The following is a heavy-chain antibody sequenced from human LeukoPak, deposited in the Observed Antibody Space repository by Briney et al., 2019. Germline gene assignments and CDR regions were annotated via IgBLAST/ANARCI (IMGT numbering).Heavy chain of an antibody. CDR2: ISAYNGNT. CDR1: GYTFTSYG. Sequence: GASVKVSCKASGYTFTSYGISWVRQAPGQGLEWMGWISAYNGNTNYAQKLQGRVTMTTDTSTSTAYMGLRSLRSDDTAVYYCAREGSGDYVGYYFDYWGQGTLVTVSS. J-gene: IGHJ4*02. V-gene: IGHV1-18*01. CDR3: AREGSGDYVGYYFDY. D-gene: IGHD4-17*01.